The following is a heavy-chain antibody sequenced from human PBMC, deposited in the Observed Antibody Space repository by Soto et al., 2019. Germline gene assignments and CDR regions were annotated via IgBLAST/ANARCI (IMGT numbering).Heavy chain of an antibody. D-gene: IGHD1-26*01. J-gene: IGHJ4*02. CDR3: ARHLLLVGASLNY. CDR2: IYDSGSI. CDR1: GGSVISSSSY. Sequence: PSETLSLTCSVSGGSVISSSSYWGWIRQPPGKGLEWIGSIYDSGSIYYNPSFKSRVTTSIDTSKTQFSLRLRSVTAADTAVYYCARHLLLVGASLNYWGQG. V-gene: IGHV4-39*01.